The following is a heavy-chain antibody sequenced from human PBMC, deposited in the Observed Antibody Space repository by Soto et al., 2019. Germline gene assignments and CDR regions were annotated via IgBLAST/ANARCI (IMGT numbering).Heavy chain of an antibody. CDR1: GGSINNYY. Sequence: SETLSLTCTVSGGSINNYYWSWIRQPPGRGLEWIGYIYYTGSTNYNPSLKSRVTISLDTSKNQFSLNLGSVTAADTAVYYCARGQLLRFTYNCFDPWGQGTLVTVSS. V-gene: IGHV4-59*01. D-gene: IGHD5-12*01. CDR2: IYYTGST. J-gene: IGHJ5*02. CDR3: ARGQLLRFTYNCFDP.